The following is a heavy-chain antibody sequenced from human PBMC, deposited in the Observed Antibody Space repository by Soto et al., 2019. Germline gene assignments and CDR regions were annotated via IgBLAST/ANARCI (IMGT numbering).Heavy chain of an antibody. CDR3: ARDSLRDVFGVVTQADAFDI. CDR1: GGSISSYY. V-gene: IGHV4-59*01. J-gene: IGHJ3*02. Sequence: PSETLSLTCTVSGGSISSYYWSWIRQPPGKGLEWIGYIYYSGSTNYNPSLKSRVTISVDTSKNQFSLKLSSVTAADTAVYYCARDSLRDVFGVVTQADAFDIWGQGTMVTVSS. CDR2: IYYSGST. D-gene: IGHD3-3*01.